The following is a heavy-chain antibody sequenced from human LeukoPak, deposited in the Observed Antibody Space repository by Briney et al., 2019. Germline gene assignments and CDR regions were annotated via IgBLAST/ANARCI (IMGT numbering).Heavy chain of an antibody. D-gene: IGHD3-3*01. Sequence: SETLSLTCAVSGFSISSSYYWGWIRQPPGKGLEWIGSIYYSGSTYYNPSLKSRVTISVDTSKNQFSLKLRSVTAADMAVYFCARGREENYDFWSGYYKGVHFDFWGQGTLVTVSS. V-gene: IGHV4-38-2*01. J-gene: IGHJ4*02. CDR2: IYYSGST. CDR3: ARGREENYDFWSGYYKGVHFDF. CDR1: GFSISSSYY.